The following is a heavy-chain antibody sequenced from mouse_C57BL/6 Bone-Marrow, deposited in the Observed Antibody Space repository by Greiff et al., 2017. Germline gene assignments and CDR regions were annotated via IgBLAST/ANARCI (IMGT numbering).Heavy chain of an antibody. Sequence: VQLQQSGPELVKPGASVKISCKASGYTFTDYNINWVKQRTGQGLEWIGWFYPGSGNTKYNEKFQGKATLTVDPSSSTAFIQLSSPTSEYSAFYFCARLTQYFDVWGTGTTVTVSS. V-gene: IGHV1-84*01. CDR3: ARLTQYFDV. CDR1: GYTFTDYN. CDR2: FYPGSGNT. J-gene: IGHJ1*03.